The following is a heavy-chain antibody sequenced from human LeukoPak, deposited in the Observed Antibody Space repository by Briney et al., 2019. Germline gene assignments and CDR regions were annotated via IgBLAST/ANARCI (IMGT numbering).Heavy chain of an antibody. V-gene: IGHV7-4-1*02. CDR1: GYTFTSYA. CDR3: ARGVAYYDILYDYYYYMDV. CDR2: INTNTGNP. J-gene: IGHJ6*03. Sequence: ASVKVSCKASGYTFTSYAMNWVRQAPGQGFEWMGWINTNTGNPTYAQGFTGRFVFSLDTSVSTAYLQISSLKAEDTAVYYCARGVAYYDILYDYYYYMDVWGKGTTVTVSS. D-gene: IGHD3-9*01.